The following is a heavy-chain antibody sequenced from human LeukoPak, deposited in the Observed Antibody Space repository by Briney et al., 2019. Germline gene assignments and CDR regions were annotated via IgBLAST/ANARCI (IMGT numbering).Heavy chain of an antibody. D-gene: IGHD3-16*01. CDR3: ARETYRYFDY. J-gene: IGHJ4*02. V-gene: IGHV7-4-1*02. Sequence: ASVKVSFEASGYTFTSYAMNWVRQAPGQGLEWMGWLNTNTGNPTYAQGFTGRFVFSLDTSVSTTYLQISNLKAEDTAVYYCARETYRYFDYWGQGTLVTVSS. CDR1: GYTFTSYA. CDR2: LNTNTGNP.